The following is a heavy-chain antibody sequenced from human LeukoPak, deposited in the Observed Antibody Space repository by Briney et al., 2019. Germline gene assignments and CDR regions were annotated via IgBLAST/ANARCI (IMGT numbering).Heavy chain of an antibody. Sequence: SETLSLTCAVYGGSFSGYYWSWIRQPPGKGLEWIGEINHSGSTNYNPSLKSRVTISVDTSKNQSSLKLSSVTAADTAVYYCARVWYYGSGTSYYYYYGMDVWGQGTTVTVSS. V-gene: IGHV4-34*01. CDR2: INHSGST. D-gene: IGHD3-10*01. CDR3: ARVWYYGSGTSYYYYYGMDV. CDR1: GGSFSGYY. J-gene: IGHJ6*02.